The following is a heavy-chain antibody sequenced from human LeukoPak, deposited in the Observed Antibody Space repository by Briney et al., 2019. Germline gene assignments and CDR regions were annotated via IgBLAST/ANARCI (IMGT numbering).Heavy chain of an antibody. Sequence: SETLSLTCTVPGGSISTYYWSWIRQPPGKGLEWIGYIYHSGSTNYNPSLKSRVTISLDTSRNQFSLKLNSVTAADTAVYYCAKSNGYGLVDIWGQGTMVTVSS. CDR2: IYHSGST. V-gene: IGHV4-59*12. CDR1: GGSISTYY. D-gene: IGHD3-10*01. J-gene: IGHJ3*02. CDR3: AKSNGYGLVDI.